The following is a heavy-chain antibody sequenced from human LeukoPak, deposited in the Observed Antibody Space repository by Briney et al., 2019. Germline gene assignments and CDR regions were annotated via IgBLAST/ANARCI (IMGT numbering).Heavy chain of an antibody. V-gene: IGHV1-18*01. J-gene: IGHJ4*02. CDR1: GYTLTSYG. Sequence: SVKVSCKASGYTLTSYGISWVRQAPGQGLEWMGCISTYNGNTNYVQRFQGRVTMTTDTSTSTAYMELRSLRSDDTAVYYCARDPCCCSSTSCLAYFDYWGQGTLVTVSS. D-gene: IGHD2-2*01. CDR3: ARDPCCCSSTSCLAYFDY. CDR2: ISTYNGNT.